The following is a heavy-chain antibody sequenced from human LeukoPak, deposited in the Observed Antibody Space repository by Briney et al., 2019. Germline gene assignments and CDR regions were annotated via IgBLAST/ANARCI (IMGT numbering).Heavy chain of an antibody. CDR3: ARDTSFAVGATLDF. J-gene: IGHJ4*02. D-gene: IGHD1-26*01. V-gene: IGHV3-30*04. CDR2: VSYDGSNK. Sequence: GSLRLSYAASGFTFSSYAMHWVRQAPGKGLEWVAVVSYDGSNKYHANSVKGRFTISRDKSKNTLHLQMNSLSAEDTAIYYCARDTSFAVGATLDFWGQGTLVTVSS. CDR1: GFTFSSYA.